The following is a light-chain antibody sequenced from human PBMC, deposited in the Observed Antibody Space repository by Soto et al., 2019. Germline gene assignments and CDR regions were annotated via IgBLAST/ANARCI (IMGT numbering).Light chain of an antibody. CDR1: QSVSSSY. CDR3: QQYGSSPWT. J-gene: IGKJ1*01. V-gene: IGKV3-20*01. CDR2: GAS. Sequence: ELVLTQSPGTLSLSPGERATLSCRASQSVSSSYLAWYQQKPGQAPRLLIYGASSRATGIPDRFSGSGSETDFSLTISRLEPEDFAVYYCQQYGSSPWTVGQGTKVDSK.